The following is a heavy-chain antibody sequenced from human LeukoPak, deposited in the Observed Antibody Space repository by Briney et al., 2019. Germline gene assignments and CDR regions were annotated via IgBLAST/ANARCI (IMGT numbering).Heavy chain of an antibody. CDR1: GFTFKSYT. D-gene: IGHD2-2*01. J-gene: IGHJ6*02. CDR3: ARDFGRTSDWQPRLYYGMDV. V-gene: IGHV3-21*01. Sequence: GGSLRLSCAASGFTFKSYTMNWVRQAPGKGLEWVSSITSSLSYISYADSVKGRFTISRDNANNSLSLQMNSLRAEDTAVYYCARDFGRTSDWQPRLYYGMDVWGQGTTVTVSS. CDR2: ITSSLSYI.